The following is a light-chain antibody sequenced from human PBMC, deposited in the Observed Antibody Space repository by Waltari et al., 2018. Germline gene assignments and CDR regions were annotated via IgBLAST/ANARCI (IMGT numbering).Light chain of an antibody. V-gene: IGKV2-28*01. CDR2: LGS. CDR1: QSLLQSNGYNY. CDR3: MQAQQSFP. Sequence: DIVMTQSPLFLPVTPGEPASISRRSSQSLLQSNGYNYLDWYLQKPRQPPQLLIYLGSTRASGLPDSFSGSGSGTYFTLQISRIDSEYVGFYYCMQAQQSFPFRQWTKVEI. J-gene: IGKJ1*01.